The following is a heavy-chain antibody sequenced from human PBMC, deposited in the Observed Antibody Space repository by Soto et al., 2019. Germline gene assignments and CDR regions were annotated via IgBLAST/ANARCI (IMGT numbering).Heavy chain of an antibody. D-gene: IGHD5-18*01. J-gene: IGHJ4*02. CDR3: VKGLDTVMVTKAFDY. V-gene: IGHV3-64D*08. CDR2: INSNGDST. Sequence: GGSLRLSCSASGFTFSNYAMHWVRQAPGKGLEYVSTINSNGDSTYYADSVKGRLTFSRDNSKNTLYLQMSSLRTEDTAVYYCVKGLDTVMVTKAFDYWGQGTLVTVSS. CDR1: GFTFSNYA.